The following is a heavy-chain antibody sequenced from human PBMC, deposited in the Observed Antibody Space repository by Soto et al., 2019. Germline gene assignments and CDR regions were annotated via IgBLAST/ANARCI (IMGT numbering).Heavy chain of an antibody. CDR3: ARLPRIFRPHGMDV. CDR1: GGSISSGGYS. D-gene: IGHD2-15*01. Sequence: PSETLSLTCAVSGGSISSGGYSWSWIRQPPGKGLEWIGYIYHSGSTYYNPSLKSRVTISVDRSKNQFSLKLSSVTAADTAVYYCARLPRIFRPHGMDVWGQGTTVTVSS. CDR2: IYHSGST. J-gene: IGHJ6*02. V-gene: IGHV4-30-2*01.